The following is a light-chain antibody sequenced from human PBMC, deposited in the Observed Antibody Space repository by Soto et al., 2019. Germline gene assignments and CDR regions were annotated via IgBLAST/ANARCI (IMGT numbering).Light chain of an antibody. J-gene: IGLJ1*01. Sequence: SYQLTHLPSVSVAPGQTARISRGGNNIGSKSVHWYQQKPGQAPMLVVYDDSARPSGIPERFPGSNSGNTAALTISRVEAGDEADNYCQVWDSSSNHASVFRTWTNLTV. V-gene: IGLV3-21*02. CDR2: DDS. CDR1: NIGSKS. CDR3: QVWDSSSNHASV.